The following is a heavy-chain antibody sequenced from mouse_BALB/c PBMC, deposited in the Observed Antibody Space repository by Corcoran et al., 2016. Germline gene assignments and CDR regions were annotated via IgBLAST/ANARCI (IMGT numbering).Heavy chain of an antibody. V-gene: IGHV1-26*01. CDR3: ARDYYGSSYVFAY. Sequence: EVQLQQSGPELVKPGASMKISCKASGYSFTGYPMNWVKQSHGKNLEWIGLINPYNGGTSYNQKFKGKATLPVDKSSSTAYMELLSLTSEDSAVYYCARDYYGSSYVFAYWGQGTLVTVSA. CDR1: GYSFTGYP. D-gene: IGHD1-1*01. J-gene: IGHJ3*01. CDR2: INPYNGGT.